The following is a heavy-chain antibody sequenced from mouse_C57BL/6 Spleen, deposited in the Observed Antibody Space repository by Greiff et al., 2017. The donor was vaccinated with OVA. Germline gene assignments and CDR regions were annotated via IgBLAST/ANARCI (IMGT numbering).Heavy chain of an antibody. CDR1: GYTFTSYT. CDR2: INPSSGYT. D-gene: IGHD1-1*01. J-gene: IGHJ1*03. V-gene: IGHV1-4*01. Sequence: VQLVEPGAELAIPGASVKMSCKASGYTFTSYTMHWVKQRPGQGLEWIGYINPSSGYTKYNQKFKDKATLTVDKSSSTAYMQLSSLTSEDSADYYGRRERDRNLRFWGTGTTVTVSS. CDR3: RRERDRNLRF.